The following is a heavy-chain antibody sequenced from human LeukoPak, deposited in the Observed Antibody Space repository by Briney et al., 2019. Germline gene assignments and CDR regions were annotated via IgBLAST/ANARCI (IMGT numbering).Heavy chain of an antibody. D-gene: IGHD4-17*01. CDR3: ARVESRYTCPATVTTSDRICGAFDI. J-gene: IGHJ3*02. CDR1: GYSFSSYW. V-gene: IGHV5-51*01. Sequence: GESLKISCKGSGYSFSSYWIGGGRQMPGKGLEGMGIIYPGGSNTRSNPSFQGQVTISADKSISTAYLQWSSLKASDTAMYYCARVESRYTCPATVTTSDRICGAFDIWGQGTMVTVSS. CDR2: IYPGGSNT.